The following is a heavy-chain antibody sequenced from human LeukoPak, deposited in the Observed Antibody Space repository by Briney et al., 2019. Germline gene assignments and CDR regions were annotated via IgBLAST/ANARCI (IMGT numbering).Heavy chain of an antibody. CDR3: ARAGANGIEAAGSLRY. J-gene: IGHJ4*02. V-gene: IGHV4-59*01. D-gene: IGHD6-13*01. Sequence: PSETLSLTCAVSGGSFSTYYWSWIRQPPGKGLEWIGFIYYTGTTNYNPSLKSRVTISVDTSKNQFSLKPSSVTAADTAVYYCARAGANGIEAAGSLRYWGQGTLVTVSS. CDR1: GGSFSTYY. CDR2: IYYTGTT.